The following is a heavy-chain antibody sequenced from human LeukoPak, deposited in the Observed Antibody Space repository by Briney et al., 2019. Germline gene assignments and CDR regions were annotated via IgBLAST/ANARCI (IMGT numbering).Heavy chain of an antibody. CDR1: GFTVTDNY. Sequence: GGSLRLSCAASGFTVTDNYMNWVRQSSGKGLEWVSVIYGGGDTNYADSVKGRFIISRDTSKNTVYLQMNSLRAEDTAVYYCARDLVDTAMDDYWGQGTLVTVSS. D-gene: IGHD5-18*01. J-gene: IGHJ4*02. CDR2: IYGGGDT. CDR3: ARDLVDTAMDDY. V-gene: IGHV3-53*05.